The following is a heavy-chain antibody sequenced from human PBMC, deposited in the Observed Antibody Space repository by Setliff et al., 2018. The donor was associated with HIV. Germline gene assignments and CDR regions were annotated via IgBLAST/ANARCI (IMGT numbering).Heavy chain of an antibody. J-gene: IGHJ3*02. CDR2: ISAYNGNT. V-gene: IGHV1-18*01. CDR1: GYTFTNYG. CDR3: ARDRLTAGKYCSDSRCDDAFDI. D-gene: IGHD2-15*01. Sequence: GASVKVSCKASGYTFTNYGISWVRQAPGQGLEWVGWISAYNGNTNYAQKLQGRVTMTTNTSTYTAFMELRSLKSDDTAVYYCARDRLTAGKYCSDSRCDDAFDIWGQGTMVT.